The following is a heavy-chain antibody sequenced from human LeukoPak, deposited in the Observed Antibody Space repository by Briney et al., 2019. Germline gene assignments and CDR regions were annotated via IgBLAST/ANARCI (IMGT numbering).Heavy chain of an antibody. CDR2: IIPIFGAA. J-gene: IGHJ5*02. CDR3: ARDGALGVGFWSGYNWFDP. CDR1: GGTFSSYA. D-gene: IGHD3-3*01. V-gene: IGHV1-69*01. Sequence: SVKVSCKASGGTFSSYAISWVRQAPGQGLEWMGGIIPIFGAANYAQKFQGKVTITADESTSTAYMELSSLRSEDTAVYYCARDGALGVGFWSGYNWFDPWGQGTLVTVSS.